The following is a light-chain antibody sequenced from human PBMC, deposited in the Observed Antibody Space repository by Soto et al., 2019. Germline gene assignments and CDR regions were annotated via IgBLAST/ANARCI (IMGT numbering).Light chain of an antibody. V-gene: IGLV2-14*01. J-gene: IGLJ1*01. CDR3: SSYLGSSPLYV. CDR1: SSDIGAYNY. Sequence: QSALTQPASVSGSPGQSITISCTGTSSDIGAYNYVSWYQLHPGKAPKLMIYEVSYRTSGLSNRFSGSKSGNTASLTISGLQAEDEADYFCSSYLGSSPLYVFGTGTKLTVL. CDR2: EVS.